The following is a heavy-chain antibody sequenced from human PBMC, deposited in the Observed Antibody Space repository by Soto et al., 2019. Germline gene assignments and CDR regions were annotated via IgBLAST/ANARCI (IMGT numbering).Heavy chain of an antibody. D-gene: IGHD2-15*01. CDR1: GYTFTSYG. Sequence: GASVKVSCKASGYTFTSYGISWVRQAPGQGLERMGWISPYNGKTNYAQKLQGRVTMTTDTSTSTAYMGLRSLRSDDTAVYCCALKWRRLGYFDCWGQGSLVTVAS. CDR3: ALKWRRLGYFDC. J-gene: IGHJ4*02. CDR2: ISPYNGKT. V-gene: IGHV1-18*04.